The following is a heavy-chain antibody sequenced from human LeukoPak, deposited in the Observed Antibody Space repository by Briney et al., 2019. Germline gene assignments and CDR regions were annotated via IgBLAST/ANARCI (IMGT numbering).Heavy chain of an antibody. V-gene: IGHV4-39*01. CDR3: ARHGDLEGYCTSTSCYEYRFDP. CDR2: IYYSGST. D-gene: IGHD2-2*01. CDR1: GGSISSSSYY. Sequence: PSETLSLTCTVSGGSISSSSYYWGWTRQPPGKGLEWIGSIYYSGSTYYNPSLKSRVTISVDTSKNQFSLKLSSVTAADTAVYYCARHGDLEGYCTSTSCYEYRFDPWGQGTLVTVSS. J-gene: IGHJ5*02.